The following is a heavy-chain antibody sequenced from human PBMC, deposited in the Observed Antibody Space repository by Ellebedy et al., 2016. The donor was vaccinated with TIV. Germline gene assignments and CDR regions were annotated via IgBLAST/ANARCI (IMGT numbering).Heavy chain of an antibody. CDR1: GFILSGDW. Sequence: GESLKISCAASGFILSGDWMSWVRQAPGKGLEWVAHINPDGSAEYYVDSVKGRFTISRDNAKNSLYLQMNSLRDEDTAVYHCVRRAVDYWGQGTLVTVSS. J-gene: IGHJ4*02. CDR2: INPDGSAE. CDR3: VRRAVDY. V-gene: IGHV3-7*01.